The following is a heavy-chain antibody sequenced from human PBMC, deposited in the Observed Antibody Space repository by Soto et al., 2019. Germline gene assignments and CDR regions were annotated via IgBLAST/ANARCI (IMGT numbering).Heavy chain of an antibody. CDR2: ISYDGSNK. D-gene: IGHD3-16*01. CDR3: ARGPYDYVWGTIDY. Sequence: PGGSLRLSCAASGFTFSSYAMHWIRQAPGKGLEWVAVISYDGSNKYYADSVKGRFTISRDNSKNTLYLQMNSLRAEDTAVYYCARGPYDYVWGTIDYWGQGTLVTVS. J-gene: IGHJ4*02. CDR1: GFTFSSYA. V-gene: IGHV3-30-3*01.